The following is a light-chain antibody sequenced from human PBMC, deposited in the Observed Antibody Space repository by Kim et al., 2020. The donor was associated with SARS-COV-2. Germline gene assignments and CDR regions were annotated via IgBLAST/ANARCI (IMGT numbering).Light chain of an antibody. J-gene: IGLJ2*01. CDR3: SSRDISGNYVF. V-gene: IGLV3-19*01. CDR2: GKN. CDR1: SLRSYY. Sequence: SSELTQDPAVSVALGQTVKITCQGDSLRSYYASWYQQKPGQAPLLVIYGKNSRPSEIPDRFSGSSSGNTASLTITGTQAEDEADYYCSSRDISGNYVFFG.